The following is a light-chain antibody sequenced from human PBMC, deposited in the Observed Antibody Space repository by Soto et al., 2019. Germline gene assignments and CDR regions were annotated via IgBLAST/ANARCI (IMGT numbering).Light chain of an antibody. V-gene: IGLV2-14*03. Sequence: QSALTQPASVSRSPGQAITISCTGTSSDVGGYNYVSWYQQHPGKAPKLMISAVSNRPSGLSNRFSGSQSGNTASLTISGLQADDEAGYYCSSYTSSSTLVFGGGTKLTVL. J-gene: IGLJ2*01. CDR2: AVS. CDR1: SSDVGGYNY. CDR3: SSYTSSSTLV.